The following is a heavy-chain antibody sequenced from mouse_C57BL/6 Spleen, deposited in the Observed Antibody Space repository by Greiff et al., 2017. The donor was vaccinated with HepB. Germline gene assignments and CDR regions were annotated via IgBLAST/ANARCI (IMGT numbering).Heavy chain of an antibody. CDR1: GFTFSSYG. CDR3: ARHNYSNYWYFDV. Sequence: EVQGVESGGDLVKPGGSLKLSCAASGFTFSSYGMSWVRQTPDKRLEWVATISSGGSYTYYPDSVKGRFTISRDNAKNTLYLQMSSLKSEDTAMYYCARHNYSNYWYFDVWGTGTTVTVSS. V-gene: IGHV5-6*01. J-gene: IGHJ1*03. D-gene: IGHD2-5*01. CDR2: ISSGGSYT.